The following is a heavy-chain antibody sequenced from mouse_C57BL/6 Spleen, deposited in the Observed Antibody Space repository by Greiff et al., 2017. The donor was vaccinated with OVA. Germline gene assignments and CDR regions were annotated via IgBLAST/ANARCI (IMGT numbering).Heavy chain of an antibody. D-gene: IGHD4-1*01. J-gene: IGHJ2*01. CDR1: GFTFSSYT. CDR3: AREVTGSRDYFDY. CDR2: ISGGGGNT. V-gene: IGHV5-9*01. Sequence: EVKVLESGGGLVKPGGSLKLSCAASGFTFSSYTMSWVRQTPEKRLEWVATISGGGGNTYYPDSVKGRFTISRDNAKNTLYLQMSRLRSEDTSLYYCAREVTGSRDYFDYWGQGTTLTVSS.